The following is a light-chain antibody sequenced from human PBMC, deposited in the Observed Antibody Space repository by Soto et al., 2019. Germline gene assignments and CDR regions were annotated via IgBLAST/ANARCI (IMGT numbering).Light chain of an antibody. Sequence: DIQVTQSPSSLSASVGDRVTITCRASQGIRNDLGWYQQKPGKAPTLLIYAASSLQSGVPSRFRVSGPCTEFTLTISCPQPEDFATADGVHYNSYAPNIGRGTMVEIK. J-gene: IGKJ1*01. V-gene: IGKV1-17*01. CDR1: QGIRND. CDR2: AAS. CDR3: VHYNSYAPN.